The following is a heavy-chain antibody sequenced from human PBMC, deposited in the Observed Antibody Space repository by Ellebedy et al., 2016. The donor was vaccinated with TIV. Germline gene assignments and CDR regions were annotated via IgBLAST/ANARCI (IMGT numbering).Heavy chain of an antibody. V-gene: IGHV3-7*03. Sequence: GESLKISCAASGFSISSYWMTWVRQAPGKGLEWVANIKQDGSQKYYVDSVKGRFTISRDNAMNSLSLQMDSLRAEDTAIYFCARAGQSVTGTGWFPGVWGQGTLVTVSS. CDR3: ARAGQSVTGTGWFPGV. CDR1: GFSISSYW. CDR2: IKQDGSQK. D-gene: IGHD1-20*01. J-gene: IGHJ4*02.